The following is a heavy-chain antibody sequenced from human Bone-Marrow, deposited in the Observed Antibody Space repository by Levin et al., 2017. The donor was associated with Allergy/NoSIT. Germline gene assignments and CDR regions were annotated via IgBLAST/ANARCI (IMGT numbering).Heavy chain of an antibody. CDR2: IYYSGST. V-gene: IGHV4-39*07. CDR3: ARVSVGAVDY. Sequence: MSSETLSLTCTVSGGSISSSSYYWGWIRQPPGKGLEWIGSIYYSGSTYYNPSLKSRVTISVDTSKNQFSLKLSSVTAADTAVYYCARVSVGAVDYWGQGTLVTVSS. CDR1: GGSISSSSYY. J-gene: IGHJ4*02. D-gene: IGHD1-26*01.